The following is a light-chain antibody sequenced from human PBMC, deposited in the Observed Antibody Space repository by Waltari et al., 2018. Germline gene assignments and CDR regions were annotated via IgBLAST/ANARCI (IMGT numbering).Light chain of an antibody. CDR3: QQRTNWPRNT. Sequence: LAPGERATLSCRASQIVSSYLAWYQQKPGQTPRLLIYDASNRATGVPARFSGSGSGTDFTLTISSLEPEDFAVYFCQQRTNWPRNTFGQGTKLEIK. J-gene: IGKJ2*01. CDR1: QIVSSY. CDR2: DAS. V-gene: IGKV3-11*01.